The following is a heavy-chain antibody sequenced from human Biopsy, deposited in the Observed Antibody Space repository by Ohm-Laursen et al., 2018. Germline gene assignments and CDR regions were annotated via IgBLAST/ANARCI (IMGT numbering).Heavy chain of an antibody. D-gene: IGHD4-23*01. V-gene: IGHV4-59*11. CDR3: ARGSNEYGGLYFPH. J-gene: IGHJ1*01. CDR1: GGSFTGHY. Sequence: SETLSLTCTVSGGSFTGHYWTWIRQPPRKGLEWIGLISHTGYTSYKSSLKSRVTISLDTSRKHFSLRLTSLAAADTAVYYCARGSNEYGGLYFPHWGQGTLVTVSS. CDR2: ISHTGYT.